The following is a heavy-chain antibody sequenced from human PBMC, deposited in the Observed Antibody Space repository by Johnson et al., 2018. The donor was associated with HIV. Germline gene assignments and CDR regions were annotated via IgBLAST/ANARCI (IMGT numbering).Heavy chain of an antibody. CDR2: IYSGDST. V-gene: IGHV3-66*01. J-gene: IGHJ3*02. CDR3: ARAPGGSPRAAFDI. D-gene: IGHD2-15*01. Sequence: VQLVESGGGLVQPGGSLRLSCAASGLTVSTNDINWVRQAPGKGLEWVAIIYSGDSTYYADSLEGRFTISRDSSKNTLFLQMNSLRVEDTALYYCARAPGGSPRAAFDIWGQGTMVTVSS. CDR1: GLTVSTND.